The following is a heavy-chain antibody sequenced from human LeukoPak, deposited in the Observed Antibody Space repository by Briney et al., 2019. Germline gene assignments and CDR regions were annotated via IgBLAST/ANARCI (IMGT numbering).Heavy chain of an antibody. CDR2: MNPNSGNT. Sequence: ASVKVSCKASGYTFTSYDINWVRQATGQGLEWMGWMNPNSGNTGYAQKFQGRVTITRNTSISTAYMELSSLRSEDTAVYYCAKDPEPGIAVAGTDYYFDYWGQGTLVTVSS. J-gene: IGHJ4*02. CDR1: GYTFTSYD. V-gene: IGHV1-8*03. CDR3: AKDPEPGIAVAGTDYYFDY. D-gene: IGHD6-19*01.